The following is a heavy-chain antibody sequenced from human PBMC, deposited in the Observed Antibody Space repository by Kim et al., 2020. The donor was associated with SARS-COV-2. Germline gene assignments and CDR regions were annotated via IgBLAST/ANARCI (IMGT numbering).Heavy chain of an antibody. Sequence: ASVKVSCKASGYTFTSYDINWVRQATGQGLEWMGWMNPNSGNTGYAQKFQGRVTMTRNTSISTAYMELSSLRSEDTAVYYCARTYYDFWSGYYKGYYFDYWGQGTLVTVSS. CDR2: MNPNSGNT. CDR3: ARTYYDFWSGYYKGYYFDY. D-gene: IGHD3-3*01. J-gene: IGHJ4*02. V-gene: IGHV1-8*01. CDR1: GYTFTSYD.